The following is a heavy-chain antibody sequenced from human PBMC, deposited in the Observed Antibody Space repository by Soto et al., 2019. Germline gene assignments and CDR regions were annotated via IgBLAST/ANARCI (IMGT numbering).Heavy chain of an antibody. CDR2: ISGSGGST. J-gene: IGHJ4*02. CDR1: GFTFSSYA. Sequence: GGSLRLSCAASGFTFSSYAMSWVRQAPGKGLEWVSAISGSGGSTYYADSVKGRFTISRDNPKNTRYLQMNSLRAEDTAVYYCAKGGYDIWTGYPIFDYWGQGTLVTVSS. CDR3: AKGGYDIWTGYPIFDY. V-gene: IGHV3-23*01. D-gene: IGHD3-9*01.